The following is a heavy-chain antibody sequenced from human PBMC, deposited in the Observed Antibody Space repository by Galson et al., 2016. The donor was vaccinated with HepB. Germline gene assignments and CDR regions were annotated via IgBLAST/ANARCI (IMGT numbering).Heavy chain of an antibody. CDR1: GFTFSDYF. CDR2: IANNGGTR. V-gene: IGHV3-11*01. CDR3: ARDGCLRGSCGYFDI. J-gene: IGHJ3*02. D-gene: IGHD2-15*01. Sequence: SLRLSCAASGFTFSDYFMTWIRQAPGKGLEWLAYIANNGGTRYYADSVQGRFTISRDNANNSLYLHMDLLRAEDTAVHFCARDGCLRGSCGYFDIWGQGTMVSISS.